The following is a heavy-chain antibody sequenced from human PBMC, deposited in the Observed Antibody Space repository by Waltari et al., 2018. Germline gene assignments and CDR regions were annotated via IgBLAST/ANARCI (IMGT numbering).Heavy chain of an antibody. CDR3: ARDRGRGLYLDS. Sequence: QLQLQQSGPGLVKPSESLFISCAVYGDSVSNNYWWRWVRQPPGKGLEWIGKIRGTGKTNYNPSLDSRVTVSMDTSNNQFSLRVTSPTAADTAVYFCARDRGRGLYLDSWGQGTLVTVS. J-gene: IGHJ4*02. V-gene: IGHV4-4*02. D-gene: IGHD1-26*01. CDR2: IRGTGKT. CDR1: GDSVSNNYW.